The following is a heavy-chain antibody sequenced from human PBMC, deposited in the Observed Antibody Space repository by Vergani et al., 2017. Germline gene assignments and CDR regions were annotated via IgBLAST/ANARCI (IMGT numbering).Heavy chain of an antibody. CDR3: AKDRGGIAVAGAFDAFDI. Sequence: EVQLLEFGGGLVQPGGSLRLSCAASGFTFSSYAMSWVRQAPGKGLEWVSAISGSGGSTYYADSVKGRFTISRDNSKNTLYLQMNSLRAEDTAVYYCAKDRGGIAVAGAFDAFDIWGQGTMVTVSS. CDR1: GFTFSSYA. J-gene: IGHJ3*02. D-gene: IGHD6-19*01. CDR2: ISGSGGST. V-gene: IGHV3-23*01.